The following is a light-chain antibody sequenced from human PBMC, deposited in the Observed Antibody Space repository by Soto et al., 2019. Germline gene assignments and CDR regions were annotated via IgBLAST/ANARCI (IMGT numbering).Light chain of an antibody. V-gene: IGLV2-14*01. CDR3: SSYTTSSLYV. J-gene: IGLJ1*01. Sequence: QSVLTQPASVSGSPGQSITISCSGTNSDVGGYNYVSWYQQHPGKAPKLMIYDVSYRPSGISNRFSGSKSDNTASLTISGLQAEDEADYYCSSYTTSSLYVFGTGTNLTVL. CDR2: DVS. CDR1: NSDVGGYNY.